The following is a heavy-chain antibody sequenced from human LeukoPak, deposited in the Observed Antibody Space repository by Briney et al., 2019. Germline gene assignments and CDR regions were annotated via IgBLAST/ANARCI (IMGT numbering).Heavy chain of an antibody. CDR2: INSDGSNT. D-gene: IGHD1-26*01. CDR1: GFTFSSYW. CDR3: ARDDNRVGASFDY. Sequence: GGSLRLSCAASGFTFSSYWMHWVRQAPGKGLVWVSRINSDGSNTNYADSVKGRFTISRDSATNTLYLQMNSLRAEDTAVYYCARDDNRVGASFDYWGQGTLVTVSS. V-gene: IGHV3-74*01. J-gene: IGHJ4*02.